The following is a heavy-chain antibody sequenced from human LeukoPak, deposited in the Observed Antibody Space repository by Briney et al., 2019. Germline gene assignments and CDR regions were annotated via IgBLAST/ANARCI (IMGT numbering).Heavy chain of an antibody. CDR2: ISGSGGST. V-gene: IGHV3-23*01. Sequence: GGSLRLSCSASGLTFSSYAMSWVRQAPGKGLEWVSAISGSGGSTYYADSVKGRFTISRDNSKNTLYLQMNSLRAEDTAVYYCAKSDSGWYGETFDYWGQGTLVTVSS. CDR1: GLTFSSYA. CDR3: AKSDSGWYGETFDY. J-gene: IGHJ4*02. D-gene: IGHD6-19*01.